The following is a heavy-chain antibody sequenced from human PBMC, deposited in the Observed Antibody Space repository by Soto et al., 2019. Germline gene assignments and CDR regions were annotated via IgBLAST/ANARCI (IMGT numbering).Heavy chain of an antibody. Sequence: GASVKVSCEASGGTISSYGICWVRQEPGKRLEWMGWISAYNGNTDYAQKLQGRVTMTTDTSTSTAYMELRSLRSDDTAVYYCARDSPYDFWSGYYIGWFDPWGQGTLVTVSS. J-gene: IGHJ5*02. V-gene: IGHV1-18*01. D-gene: IGHD3-3*01. CDR2: ISAYNGNT. CDR1: GGTISSYG. CDR3: ARDSPYDFWSGYYIGWFDP.